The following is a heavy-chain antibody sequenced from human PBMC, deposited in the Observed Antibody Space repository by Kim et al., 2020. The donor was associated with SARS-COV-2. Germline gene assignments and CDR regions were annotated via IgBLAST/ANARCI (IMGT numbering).Heavy chain of an antibody. CDR3: AIGDGRNYDILYYFDY. J-gene: IGHJ4*02. D-gene: IGHD3-22*01. V-gene: IGHV1-69*13. Sequence: SVKVSCKASGGTFSSYAISWVRQAPGQGLEWMGGIIPIFGTANYAQKFQGRVTITADESTSTAYMELSSLRSEDTAVYYCAIGDGRNYDILYYFDYWGQGTLVTVSS. CDR1: GGTFSSYA. CDR2: IIPIFGTA.